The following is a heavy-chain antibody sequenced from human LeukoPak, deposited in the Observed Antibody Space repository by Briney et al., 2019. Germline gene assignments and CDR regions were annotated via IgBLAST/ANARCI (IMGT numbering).Heavy chain of an antibody. CDR3: ALYSSTWY. J-gene: IGHJ4*02. Sequence: ASVKVSCKASGYTFTTSYIHWVRQAPGQGLEWMGIINPTGGSTTYAQKFQGRVTMTRDTSTSTVFMELNSLRSEDTAVYYCALYSSTWYCGQGTLVTVSS. V-gene: IGHV1-46*01. CDR1: GYTFTTSY. D-gene: IGHD6-13*01. CDR2: INPTGGST.